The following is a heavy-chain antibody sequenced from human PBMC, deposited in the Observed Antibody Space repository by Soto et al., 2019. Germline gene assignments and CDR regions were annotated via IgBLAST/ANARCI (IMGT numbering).Heavy chain of an antibody. CDR2: IYHSGST. CDR1: GGSISSSNW. Sequence: QVQLQESGPGLVKPSGTLSLTCAVSGGSISSSNWWSWVRQPPGKGLEWIGEIYHSGSTNYNPSLKSRVTISVDKSKNQFSLKLTSVSAADTAVYYCARDLEQQLVATAGRFDPWGQGTLVTVSS. CDR3: ARDLEQQLVATAGRFDP. V-gene: IGHV4-4*02. D-gene: IGHD6-13*01. J-gene: IGHJ5*02.